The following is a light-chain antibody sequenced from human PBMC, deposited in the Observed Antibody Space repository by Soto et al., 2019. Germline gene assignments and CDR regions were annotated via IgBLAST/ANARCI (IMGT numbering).Light chain of an antibody. V-gene: IGLV2-14*01. CDR3: TSFTGSTPRWV. CDR2: DVN. CDR1: SGRLGTYNY. Sequence: QSALTQPASVSGSPGQSITIPCTGSSGRLGTYNYATWYQQYPGTAPKPMINDVNDRPSGASDRFSGSKSGNTAPLPISGLQAEDEADYYCTSFTGSTPRWVFGGGTKLTVL. J-gene: IGLJ3*02.